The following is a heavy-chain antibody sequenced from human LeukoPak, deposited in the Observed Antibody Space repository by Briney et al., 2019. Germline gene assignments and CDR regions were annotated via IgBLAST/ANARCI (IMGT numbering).Heavy chain of an antibody. V-gene: IGHV3-9*01. J-gene: IGHJ6*02. CDR3: AKDISSEGFYYGMDV. CDR1: GFTFDDYA. CDR2: ISWNSGSI. Sequence: GGSLRLYCAASGFTFDDYAMHWVRQAPGKGLEWVSGISWNSGSIGYADSVKGRFTISGDNAKNSLYLQMNSLRAEDTALYYCAKDISSEGFYYGMDVWGQGTTVTVSS. D-gene: IGHD3-16*02.